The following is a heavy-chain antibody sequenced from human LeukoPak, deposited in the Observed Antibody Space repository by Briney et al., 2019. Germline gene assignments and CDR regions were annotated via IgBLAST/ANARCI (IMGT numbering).Heavy chain of an antibody. D-gene: IGHD4-17*01. V-gene: IGHV4-4*07. CDR3: ARSLDGDFYNWFDP. CDR1: GGSISSYY. J-gene: IGHJ5*02. CDR2: IYTSGST. Sequence: PSETLSLTCTVSGGSISSYYWSWIRQPAGKGLEWIGRIYTSGSTNYNPSLKSRVTMSVDASKNQFSLKLSSVTAADTAVYYCARSLDGDFYNWFDPWGQGTLVTVSS.